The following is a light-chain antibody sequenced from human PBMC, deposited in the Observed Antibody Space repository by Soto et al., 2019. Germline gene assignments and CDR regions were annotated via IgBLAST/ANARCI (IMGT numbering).Light chain of an antibody. J-gene: IGKJ1*01. CDR1: QSVATN. CDR3: HQYGSSPAT. Sequence: TQSPATLSVFPGERATLSCRASQSVATNLAWYQQRPGQAPRLLIYGASKRAIGLPARFSGSGSGTDFTLTISRLEPEDFAVYYCHQYGSSPATFGQGTKVDIK. V-gene: IGKV3-20*01. CDR2: GAS.